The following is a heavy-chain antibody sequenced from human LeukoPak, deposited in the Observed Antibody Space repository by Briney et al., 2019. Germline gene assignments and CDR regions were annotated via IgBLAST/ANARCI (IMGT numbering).Heavy chain of an antibody. J-gene: IGHJ4*02. V-gene: IGHV1-46*01. CDR2: INPSGGST. CDR3: ARATVLLGIDY. CDR1: GYTFTNYY. Sequence: ASVTVSCKASGYTFTNYYMHWVRQAPGQGLEWMGIINPSGGSTSYAQKFQGRVTMTRDTSTSTVYMELSSLRSEDTAVYYCARATVLLGIDYWGQGTLVTVSS. D-gene: IGHD3-10*01.